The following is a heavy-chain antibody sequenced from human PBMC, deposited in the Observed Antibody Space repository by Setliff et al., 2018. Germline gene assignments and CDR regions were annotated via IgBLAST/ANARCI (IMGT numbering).Heavy chain of an antibody. CDR2: IYHSGST. CDR1: GYSISSGYY. Sequence: PSETLSLTCAVSGYSISSGYYWGWIRQPPGKGLEWIGSIYHSGSTYYNPSLKSRVTISVDTSKNQFSLKLSSVTAADTAVYYCARLQGEWELSTRAAAFDIWGQGTMVTVSS. CDR3: ARLQGEWELSTRAAAFDI. J-gene: IGHJ3*02. D-gene: IGHD1-26*01. V-gene: IGHV4-38-2*01.